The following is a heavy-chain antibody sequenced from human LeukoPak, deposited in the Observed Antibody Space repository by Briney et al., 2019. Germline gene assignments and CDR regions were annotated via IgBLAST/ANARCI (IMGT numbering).Heavy chain of an antibody. CDR2: FDSSGNI. D-gene: IGHD7-27*01. CDR3: ARDRLSLGAFDI. Sequence: PSETLSLTCTVSGGSINTVSYYWVWLRQAPEKGLEWIASFDSSGNIYSNPSLRSRVTISLDTSKNQFSLNLTSVTVADTALYYCARDRLSLGAFDIWGQGTTVTVSS. J-gene: IGHJ3*02. V-gene: IGHV4-39*07. CDR1: GGSINTVSYY.